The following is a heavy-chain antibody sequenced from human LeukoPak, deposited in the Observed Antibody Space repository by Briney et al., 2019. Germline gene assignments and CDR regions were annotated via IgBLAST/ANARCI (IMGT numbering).Heavy chain of an antibody. J-gene: IGHJ4*02. Sequence: SETLSLTCTVSGGSISSGGYYWSWIRQHPGTGLEWMGYIYYSGSTYYNPSLKSRVTISVDTSKNQFSLKLSSVTAADTAVYYCAMASATVGFDYWGQGTLVTVSS. CDR1: GGSISSGGYY. D-gene: IGHD4-17*01. CDR2: IYYSGST. V-gene: IGHV4-31*03. CDR3: AMASATVGFDY.